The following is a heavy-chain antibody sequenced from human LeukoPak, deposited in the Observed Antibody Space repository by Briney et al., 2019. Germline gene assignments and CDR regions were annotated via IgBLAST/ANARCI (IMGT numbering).Heavy chain of an antibody. J-gene: IGHJ5*02. D-gene: IGHD5-12*01. V-gene: IGHV1-69*04. CDR3: ARGYSGRLDETNWFDP. CDR2: IIPIFGIA. Sequence: AASVKVSCKASGGTFSSYAIGWARQAPGQGLEWMGRIIPIFGIANYAQKFQGRVTITADKSTSTAYMELSSLRSEDTAVYYCARGYSGRLDETNWFDPWGQGTLVTVSS. CDR1: GGTFSSYA.